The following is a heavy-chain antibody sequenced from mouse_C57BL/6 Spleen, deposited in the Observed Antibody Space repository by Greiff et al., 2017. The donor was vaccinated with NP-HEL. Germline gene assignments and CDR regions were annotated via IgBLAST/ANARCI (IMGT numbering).Heavy chain of an antibody. CDR1: GFTFSDYG. CDR2: ISSGSSTI. Sequence: EVQRVESGGGLVKPGGSLKLSCAASGFTFSDYGMHWVRQAPEKGLEWVAYISSGSSTIYYADTVKGRFTISRDNAKNTLCLQMTSLRSEDTAMYYCARPRYGSSYVFAYWGQGTLVTVSA. J-gene: IGHJ3*01. CDR3: ARPRYGSSYVFAY. D-gene: IGHD1-1*01. V-gene: IGHV5-17*01.